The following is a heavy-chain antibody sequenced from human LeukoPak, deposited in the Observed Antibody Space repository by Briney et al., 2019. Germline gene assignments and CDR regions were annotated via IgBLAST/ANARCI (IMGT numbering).Heavy chain of an antibody. Sequence: GGSLRLSCAASGFTFSTYNMNWVRQAPGKGLEWVSSISSSSSYIYYADSVKGQFTISRDNAKNSLYLQMNSLRAEDTAVYYCARDWGGSYPFDHWGQGTLVTVSS. CDR2: ISSSSSYI. V-gene: IGHV3-21*01. D-gene: IGHD1-26*01. CDR1: GFTFSTYN. CDR3: ARDWGGSYPFDH. J-gene: IGHJ4*02.